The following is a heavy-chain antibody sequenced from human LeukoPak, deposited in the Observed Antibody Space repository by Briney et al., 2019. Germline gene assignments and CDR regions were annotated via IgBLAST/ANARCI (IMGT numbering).Heavy chain of an antibody. D-gene: IGHD6-19*01. CDR2: IWSDGSNK. V-gene: IGHV3-33*01. CDR1: GFTFSTYG. J-gene: IGHJ3*02. CDR3: AREGQWRSFDI. Sequence: GGSLRLSCAASGFTFSTYGMHWVRQAPGKGLEWVAFIWSDGSNKYYADSVKGRYTISRDNSKNTLYLQMNSLRAEDTAVYYCAREGQWRSFDIWGQGTMVTVSS.